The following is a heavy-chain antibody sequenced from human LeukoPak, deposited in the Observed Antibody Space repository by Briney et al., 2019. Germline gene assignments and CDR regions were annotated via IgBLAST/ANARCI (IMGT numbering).Heavy chain of an antibody. J-gene: IGHJ3*02. Sequence: GGSLRLSCAASGFTFSSYGMHWVRQAPGKGLEWVAVISYDGSNKYYADSVKGRFTISRDNSKNTLYLQMNSLRAEDTAVYYCARKGLRFDAFDIWGQGTMVTVSS. CDR3: ARKGLRFDAFDI. CDR2: ISYDGSNK. CDR1: GFTFSSYG. D-gene: IGHD3-10*01. V-gene: IGHV3-30*03.